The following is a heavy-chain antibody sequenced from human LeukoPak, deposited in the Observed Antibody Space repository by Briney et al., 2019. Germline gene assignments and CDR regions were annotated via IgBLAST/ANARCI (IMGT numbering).Heavy chain of an antibody. CDR2: FDPEDGET. J-gene: IGHJ4*02. V-gene: IGHV1-24*01. CDR1: GYTLTELS. D-gene: IGHD7-27*01. CDR3: AKYGSESWGIGSYFDY. Sequence: ASVKVSCKVSGYTLTELSMHWVRQAPGKGLEWMGGFDPEDGETIYAQEFQGRVTMTEDTSTDTAYMELSSLRAEDTAVYYCAKYGSESWGIGSYFDYWGQGTLVTVSS.